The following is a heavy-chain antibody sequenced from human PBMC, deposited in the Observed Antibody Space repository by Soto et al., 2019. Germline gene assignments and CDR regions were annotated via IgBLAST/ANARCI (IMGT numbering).Heavy chain of an antibody. D-gene: IGHD3-22*01. CDR3: ARGLTMMAGAFDL. Sequence: EVQLVESGGGLVKPGGSLRLSCAASGFTFSSYSMNWVRQAPGKGLEWVSSISSSSSYIYYADSVKGRFTISRDNAKNSLYLQMNSLRAEDTAVYYCARGLTMMAGAFDLWGRGTLVTVSS. CDR1: GFTFSSYS. CDR2: ISSSSSYI. J-gene: IGHJ2*01. V-gene: IGHV3-21*01.